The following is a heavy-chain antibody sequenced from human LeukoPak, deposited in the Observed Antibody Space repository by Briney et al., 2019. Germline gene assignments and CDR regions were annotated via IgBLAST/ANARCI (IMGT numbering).Heavy chain of an antibody. D-gene: IGHD3-16*01. Sequence: SETLSLTCTVSGGSISSGGYYWSWIRQHPGKGLEWIGYIYYSGSTYYNPSLKSRVTISVDTSKNQFSLKLSSVTAADTAVYYRARRDDYGDYFDYWGQGTLVTVSS. CDR1: GGSISSGGYY. J-gene: IGHJ4*02. CDR3: ARRDDYGDYFDY. V-gene: IGHV4-31*03. CDR2: IYYSGST.